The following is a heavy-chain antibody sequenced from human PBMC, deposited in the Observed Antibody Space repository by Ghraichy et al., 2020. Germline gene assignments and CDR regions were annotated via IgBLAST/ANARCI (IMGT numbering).Heavy chain of an antibody. CDR2: IYYSGST. J-gene: IGHJ5*02. CDR1: GGSISSYY. V-gene: IGHV4-59*08. CDR3: ARHGFGDILTGYYLHWFDP. D-gene: IGHD3-9*01. Sequence: SETLSLTCTVSGGSISSYYWSWIRQPPGKGLEWIGYIYYSGSTNYNPSLKSRVTISVDTSKNQFSLKLSSVTAADTAVYYCARHGFGDILTGYYLHWFDPWGQGTLVTVSS.